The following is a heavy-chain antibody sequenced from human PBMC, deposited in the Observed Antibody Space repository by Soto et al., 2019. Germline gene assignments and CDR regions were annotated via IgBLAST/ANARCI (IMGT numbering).Heavy chain of an antibody. Sequence: QVQLVESGGGVVQPGRSLRLSCAASGFTFSSYGMHWVRQAPGKGLEWVAVISYDGSNKYYADSVKGRFTISRDNSKNTLYLQMNSLRAEDTAVYYCAKEDVAGEGPRFDYWGQGTLVTVSS. V-gene: IGHV3-30*18. J-gene: IGHJ4*02. D-gene: IGHD6-19*01. CDR1: GFTFSSYG. CDR3: AKEDVAGEGPRFDY. CDR2: ISYDGSNK.